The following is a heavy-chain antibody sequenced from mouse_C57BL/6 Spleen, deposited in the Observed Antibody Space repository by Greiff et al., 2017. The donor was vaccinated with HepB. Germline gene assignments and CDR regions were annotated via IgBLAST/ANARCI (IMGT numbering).Heavy chain of an antibody. CDR1: GYSITSGYF. D-gene: IGHD4-1*01. J-gene: IGHJ2*01. CDR3: ARGRTGRLDY. V-gene: IGHV3-6*01. Sequence: EVQLVESGPGLVKPSQSLSLSCSVSGYSITSGYFWNCIRPFPGTKLEWKSYISYDGSNNYNQSLKNRISITRDTSKNQFFLKLNAVTTEDTATYYCARGRTGRLDYWGQGTTLTVSS. CDR2: ISYDGSN.